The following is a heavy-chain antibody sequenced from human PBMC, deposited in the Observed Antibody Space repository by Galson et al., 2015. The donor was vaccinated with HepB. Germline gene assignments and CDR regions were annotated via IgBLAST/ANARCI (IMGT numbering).Heavy chain of an antibody. V-gene: IGHV3-23*01. Sequence: SLRLSCAASGFTFSNFAMSWVRQPPGKGLEWVSAVSGGGGTTYYADSVRGRLTISRDNSKNTLYVQMNSLRAEDTAVYYCAKTHPPLYQTNDFWAFDYWSQGTLATASS. CDR1: GFTFSNFA. CDR3: AKTHPPLYQTNDFWAFDY. CDR2: VSGGGGTT. J-gene: IGHJ4*02. D-gene: IGHD3-3*01.